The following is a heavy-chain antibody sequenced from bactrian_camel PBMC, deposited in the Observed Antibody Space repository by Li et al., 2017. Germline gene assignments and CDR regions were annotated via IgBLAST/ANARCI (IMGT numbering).Heavy chain of an antibody. Sequence: HVQLVESGGGSVEAGGSLRLSCVASGYSGSCMGWFRQAPGKEREGVAEIDSDGWPTYAGSVSGRFTISKDNSKNTLNLQMNSLKAEDTAMYYCAALRPGCYSGSRCWDGESCLGYWGQGTQVTVS. J-gene: IGHJ6*01. D-gene: IGHD3*01. V-gene: IGHV3S53*01. CDR2: IDSDGWP. CDR3: AALRPGCYSGSRCWDGESCLGY. CDR1: GYSGSC.